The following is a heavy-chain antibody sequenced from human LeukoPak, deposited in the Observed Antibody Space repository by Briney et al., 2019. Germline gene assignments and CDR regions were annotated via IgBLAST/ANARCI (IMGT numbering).Heavy chain of an antibody. CDR3: AREQYYDILTGYYGPYYFDY. Sequence: GGSLRLSCEASGFTFSSFWMSWVRQAPGKGLEWVANIKQDGSEKYYVDSVKGRFTISRDNAKNSLYLQMNSLRAEDTAVYYCAREQYYDILTGYYGPYYFDYWGQGTLVTVSS. D-gene: IGHD3-9*01. CDR2: IKQDGSEK. V-gene: IGHV3-7*03. J-gene: IGHJ4*02. CDR1: GFTFSSFW.